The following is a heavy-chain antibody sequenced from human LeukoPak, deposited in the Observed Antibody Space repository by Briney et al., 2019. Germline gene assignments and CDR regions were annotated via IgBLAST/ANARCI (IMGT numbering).Heavy chain of an antibody. Sequence: PSETLSLTCTVSGGSISSSDYYWSWIRQPPGKGLEWIGYIYYSGSTYYNPSLKSRVTISVDTSKNQFSLKLSSVTAADTAVYYCARVLWGYSYAFDIWGQGTMVTVSS. D-gene: IGHD2-15*01. CDR1: GGSISSSDYY. V-gene: IGHV4-30-4*01. J-gene: IGHJ3*02. CDR3: ARVLWGYSYAFDI. CDR2: IYYSGST.